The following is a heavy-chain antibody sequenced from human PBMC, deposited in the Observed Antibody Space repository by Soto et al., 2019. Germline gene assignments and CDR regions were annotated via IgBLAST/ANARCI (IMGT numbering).Heavy chain of an antibody. CDR2: IYYSGST. V-gene: IGHV4-61*01. Sequence: SETLSLTCTVSGGSVSSGSYYWSWIRQPPGKGLEWIGYIYYSGSTNYNPSLKSRVTISVDTSKNQFSLKLSSVTAADTAVYYCARDGGRGGSNWGQGTLVTVSS. D-gene: IGHD1-26*01. CDR1: GGSVSSGSYY. J-gene: IGHJ4*02. CDR3: ARDGGRGGSN.